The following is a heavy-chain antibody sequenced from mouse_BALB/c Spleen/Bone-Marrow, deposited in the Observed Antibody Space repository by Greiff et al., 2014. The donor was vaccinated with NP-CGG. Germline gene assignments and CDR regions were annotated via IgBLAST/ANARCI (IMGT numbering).Heavy chain of an antibody. CDR1: GFIFSDYY. CDR3: AKSGEKYGAMDY. V-gene: IGHV5-4*02. CDR2: ISDGGSYT. J-gene: IGHJ4*01. Sequence: VQLQQSGGDLVKPGGSLKLSCTASGFIFSDYYMYWVRQTPEKRLEWVAAISDGGSYTYYPDSVKGRFTISRDNAKNNLYLQMSSLKSEDTAMYYCAKSGEKYGAMDYWGQGTSVTVSS. D-gene: IGHD1-1*02.